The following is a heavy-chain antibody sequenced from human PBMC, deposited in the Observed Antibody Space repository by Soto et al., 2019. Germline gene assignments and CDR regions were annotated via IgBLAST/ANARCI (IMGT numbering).Heavy chain of an antibody. D-gene: IGHD1-26*01. CDR2: ISGYNVNT. V-gene: IGHV1-18*01. CDR3: ARPVVWSGSSSHPPAAYFQH. J-gene: IGHJ1*01. CDR1: DYTFTSYG. Sequence: QVQLVQSGAEVKKPGASVKVSCKASDYTFTSYGITWVRQAPGQGLEWMGWISGYNVNTNYAQKLQGRVTMTTDTSTSTADTEPRSLRSDDTAVYYCARPVVWSGSSSHPPAAYFQHWCQGALVSGSS.